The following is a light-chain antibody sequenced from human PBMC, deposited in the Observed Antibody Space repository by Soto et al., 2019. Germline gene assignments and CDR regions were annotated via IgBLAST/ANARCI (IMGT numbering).Light chain of an antibody. J-gene: IGLJ1*01. Sequence: QSVLTQPASVSGSPGQSITISCTVTSSDVGGYNYVSWYQQHPGKAPKLMIYEVSYRPSGVSNRFSGSKSGNTASLTISGLQAEDEADYSCSSYTSSSTYVFGTGTKVTVL. CDR1: SSDVGGYNY. V-gene: IGLV2-14*01. CDR2: EVS. CDR3: SSYTSSSTYV.